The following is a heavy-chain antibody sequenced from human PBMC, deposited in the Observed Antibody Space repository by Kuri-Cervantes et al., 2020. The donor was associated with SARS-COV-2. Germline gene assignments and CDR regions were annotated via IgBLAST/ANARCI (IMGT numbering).Heavy chain of an antibody. Sequence: GESLKISCAASGFTFSSYGMHWVRQAPGKGLEWVAVIWYGGSNKYYADSVKGRFTISRDNSKNTLYLQMNSLRAEDTAVYYCAKKGDYSNYAERPHYYYYYMDVWGKGTTVTVSS. D-gene: IGHD4-11*01. CDR1: GFTFSSYG. V-gene: IGHV3-30*02. CDR2: IWYGGSNK. J-gene: IGHJ6*03. CDR3: AKKGDYSNYAERPHYYYYYMDV.